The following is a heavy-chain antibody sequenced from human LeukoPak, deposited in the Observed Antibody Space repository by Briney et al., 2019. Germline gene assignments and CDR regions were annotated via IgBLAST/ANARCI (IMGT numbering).Heavy chain of an antibody. V-gene: IGHV4-4*07. CDR1: GDSLTNYY. CDR2: INIRGST. Sequence: SETLSLTCTVSGDSLTNYYWSWIRQPAGKGLEWIGRINIRGSTNYNTSLESRVTMSLDTSNNQFSLRLRSMTAADTAVYYCARGYSYGYSWFDPWGQGTLVTVSS. J-gene: IGHJ5*02. D-gene: IGHD5-18*01. CDR3: ARGYSYGYSWFDP.